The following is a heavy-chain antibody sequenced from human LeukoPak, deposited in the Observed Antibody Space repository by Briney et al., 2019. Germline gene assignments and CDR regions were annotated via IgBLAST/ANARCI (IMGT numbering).Heavy chain of an antibody. CDR3: AKGRPTTLGYCGRSICADWYFDL. Sequence: PGGSLRLSCSAPGFTFSNYAMNWFRQAPGKGLEYVSVIGPNGGDAYYADSVKGRFTISRDNSKNTLYLQMSSLRAEDTAVYYCAKGRPTTLGYCGRSICADWYFDLWGRGTLLSVSS. V-gene: IGHV3-64D*06. J-gene: IGHJ2*01. CDR1: GFTFSNYA. D-gene: IGHD2-2*01. CDR2: IGPNGGDA.